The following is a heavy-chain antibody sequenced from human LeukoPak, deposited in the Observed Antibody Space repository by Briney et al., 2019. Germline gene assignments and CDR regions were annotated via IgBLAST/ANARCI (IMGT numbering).Heavy chain of an antibody. J-gene: IGHJ4*02. D-gene: IGHD2-21*02. CDR3: ASLFTRAVTAD. V-gene: IGHV3-23*01. Sequence: PGGSLRLSCAASGFTFSSYGMSWVRQAPGKGLEWVSAISGSGGSTYYADSVKGRFTISRDNSKNTLYLQMNSLRAEDTAVYYCASLFTRAVTADWGQGTLVTVSS. CDR1: GFTFSSYG. CDR2: ISGSGGST.